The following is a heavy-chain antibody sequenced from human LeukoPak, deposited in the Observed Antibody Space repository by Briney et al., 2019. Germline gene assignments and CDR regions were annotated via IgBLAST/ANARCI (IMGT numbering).Heavy chain of an antibody. Sequence: PGGSLRLCCAASGFTFSSYNMAWVRQAPGKGLEWVSSISTSNSYIYYADSVKGRFTISRDNAKNSLYLQMNSLRAEDTAMYYCARALDLADYWGQGTLVTVSS. V-gene: IGHV3-21*01. CDR2: ISTSNSYI. CDR3: ARALDLADY. J-gene: IGHJ4*02. CDR1: GFTFSSYN.